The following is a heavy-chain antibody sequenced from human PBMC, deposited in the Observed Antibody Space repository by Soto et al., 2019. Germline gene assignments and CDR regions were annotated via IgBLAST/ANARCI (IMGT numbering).Heavy chain of an antibody. CDR1: GGTFSSYA. Sequence: QVQLVQSGAEVKKPGSSVKVSCKASGGTFSSYAISWVRQAPGQGLEWMGGIIPIFGTANYAQKFQGRVTITADESTSTAYMELRSLRAEDTAVYYCARVGTYYYGSGSPDVWGQGTTVTVSS. J-gene: IGHJ6*02. CDR3: ARVGTYYYGSGSPDV. CDR2: IIPIFGTA. D-gene: IGHD3-10*01. V-gene: IGHV1-69*01.